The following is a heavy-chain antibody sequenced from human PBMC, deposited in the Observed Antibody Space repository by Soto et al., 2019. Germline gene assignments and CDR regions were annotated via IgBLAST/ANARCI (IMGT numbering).Heavy chain of an antibody. CDR3: ARPAGYISDWYYFDI. Sequence: ASVKVSCKASGYPFTGYYMHWVRQARGQGFERAGTLSPNRGGSKCAQQLEGRLTMTGDPSLKAAYMELSGIISEDTAVYYCARPAGYISDWYYFDIWGQGTLVTACS. V-gene: IGHV1-2*02. CDR2: LSPNRGGS. CDR1: GYPFTGYY. D-gene: IGHD3-9*01. J-gene: IGHJ4*02.